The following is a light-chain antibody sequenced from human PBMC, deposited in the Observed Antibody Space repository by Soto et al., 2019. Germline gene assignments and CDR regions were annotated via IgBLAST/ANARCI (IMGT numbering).Light chain of an antibody. J-gene: IGKJ1*01. CDR3: QQYTNWGT. V-gene: IGKV3-15*01. CDR2: GAS. CDR1: QSVSSN. Sequence: EIVMTQSPATLSVSPGERATLSCRASQSVSSNLAWYQQKPGQAPRLLIYGASTRATGIPARFSGSGSGTEFTLTISSMQSEDFAVYYCQQYTNWGTLGQGTKVEIK.